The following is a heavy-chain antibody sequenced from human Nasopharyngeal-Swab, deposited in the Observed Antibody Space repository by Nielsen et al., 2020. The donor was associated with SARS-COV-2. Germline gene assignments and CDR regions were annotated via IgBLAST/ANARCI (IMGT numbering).Heavy chain of an antibody. D-gene: IGHD3-3*01. CDR1: GSTFSNYW. J-gene: IGHJ4*02. CDR2: IKQDGSEI. V-gene: IGHV3-7*01. Sequence: GGSLRLFCAASGSTFSNYWMSWVRQAPGKGLEWVANIKQDGSEIYYVDSLKGRFTISRDNAKNSLYLQLNSLRAEDTAVYYCARLKYDFWNGPPEDYWGQGTLVTVSS. CDR3: ARLKYDFWNGPPEDY.